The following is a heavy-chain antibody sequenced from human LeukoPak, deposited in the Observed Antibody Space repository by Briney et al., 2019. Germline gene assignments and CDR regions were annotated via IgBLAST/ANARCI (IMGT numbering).Heavy chain of an antibody. J-gene: IGHJ4*02. CDR1: GGTFSSYA. D-gene: IGHD3-22*01. CDR2: IIPIFGTA. CDR3: ARDPAYYYDSSGYYYFDY. V-gene: IGHV1-69*13. Sequence: ASVKVSCKASGGTFSSYAISWVRQAPGQGLEWMGGIIPIFGTANYAQKFQGRVTITAYESTSTAYMELRSLRSDDTAVYYCARDPAYYYDSSGYYYFDYWGQGTLVTVSS.